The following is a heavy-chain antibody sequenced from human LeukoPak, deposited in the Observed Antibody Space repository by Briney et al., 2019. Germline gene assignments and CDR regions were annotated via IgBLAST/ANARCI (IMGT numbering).Heavy chain of an antibody. D-gene: IGHD2-8*01. CDR2: ISSSSSTI. J-gene: IGHJ4*02. CDR3: ARVRYCTNGVCSHFDY. Sequence: QSGGSLRLSCAASGFTFSSYSMNRVRQAPGKGLEWVSYISSSSSTIYYADSVKGRFTISRDNAKNSLYLQMNSLRAEDTAVYYCARVRYCTNGVCSHFDYWGQGTLVTVYS. CDR1: GFTFSSYS. V-gene: IGHV3-48*01.